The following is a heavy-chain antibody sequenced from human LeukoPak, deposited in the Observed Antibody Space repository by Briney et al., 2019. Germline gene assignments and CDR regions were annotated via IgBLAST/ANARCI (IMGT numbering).Heavy chain of an antibody. D-gene: IGHD3-16*01. V-gene: IGHV4-59*01. Sequence: PSETLSLTCTVSGGSTDHYFWNWIRRTPGKGLEWIGYVYYSGSTVYNPSLQSRVSISIDTSKKQISLKLSSVTAADTAVYYCARDRGTYTYGGFDYWGQGTLVSVSS. CDR2: VYYSGST. CDR3: ARDRGTYTYGGFDY. CDR1: GGSTDHYF. J-gene: IGHJ4*02.